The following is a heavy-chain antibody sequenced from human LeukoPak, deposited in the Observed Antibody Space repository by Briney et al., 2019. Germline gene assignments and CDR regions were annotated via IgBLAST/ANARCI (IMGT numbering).Heavy chain of an antibody. D-gene: IGHD3-22*01. V-gene: IGHV1-18*01. Sequence: ASVKVSCKASGYTFTSYGISWVRQAPGQGLEWMGWISAYNGNTNYAQKLQGRVTMTTDTSTSTAYMELRSLRSDDTAVYYCARDQDYYDSSDYDYWGQGTLVTVSS. CDR2: ISAYNGNT. CDR1: GYTFTSYG. J-gene: IGHJ4*02. CDR3: ARDQDYYDSSDYDY.